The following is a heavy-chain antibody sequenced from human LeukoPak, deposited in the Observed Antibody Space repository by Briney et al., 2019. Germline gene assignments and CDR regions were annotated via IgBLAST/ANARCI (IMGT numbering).Heavy chain of an antibody. CDR3: ARDNYDSSGYYFD. Sequence: PGGSLRLSCAASVFTFSSYEMNWVRQAPGKGLEWVSYISSSGSTIYYADSVKGRFTISRDNAKNSLYLQMNSLRAEDTAVYYCARDNYDSSGYYFDWGQGTLVTVSS. CDR2: ISSSGSTI. CDR1: VFTFSSYE. V-gene: IGHV3-48*03. D-gene: IGHD3-22*01. J-gene: IGHJ4*02.